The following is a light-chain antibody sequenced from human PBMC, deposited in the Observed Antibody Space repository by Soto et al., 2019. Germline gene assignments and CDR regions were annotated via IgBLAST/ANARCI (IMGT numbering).Light chain of an antibody. V-gene: IGKV3-11*01. CDR3: QQRFNWPRLT. J-gene: IGKJ2*01. CDR2: DAS. CDR1: QSVSSY. Sequence: EIVLTQSPATLSLSPGERATLSCRASQSVSSYLAWYQQKPGQAPRLLIYDASNRATGIPARFSGGGSGTDFTLPTSSPEPEYFAVYYCQQRFNWPRLTFGQGTKLEIK.